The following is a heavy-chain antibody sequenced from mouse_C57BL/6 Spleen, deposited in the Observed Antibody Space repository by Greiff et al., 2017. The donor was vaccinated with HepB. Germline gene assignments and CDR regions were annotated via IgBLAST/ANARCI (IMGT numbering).Heavy chain of an antibody. Sequence: EVKLMESGEGLVKPGGSLKLSCAASGFTFSSYAMSWVRQTPEKRLEWVAYISSGGDYIYYADTVKGRFTISRDNARNTLYLQMSSLKSEDTAMYYCTRVGGLRRFDYWGQGTTLTVSS. CDR2: ISSGGDYI. J-gene: IGHJ2*01. D-gene: IGHD2-4*01. V-gene: IGHV5-9-1*02. CDR1: GFTFSSYA. CDR3: TRVGGLRRFDY.